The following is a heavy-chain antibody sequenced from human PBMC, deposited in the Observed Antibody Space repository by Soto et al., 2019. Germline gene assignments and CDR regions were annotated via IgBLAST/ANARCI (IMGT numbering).Heavy chain of an antibody. CDR2: IWYDGSNK. D-gene: IGHD5-18*01. Sequence: QVQLVESGGGVVQPGRSLRLSCAASGFTFSSYGMHWVRQAPGKGLEWVAVIWYDGSNKYYADSVKGRFTISRDNSKNTLYLQMNGLRAEDTAVYYCASVSVSGSGYRDLDYGGQGTLVTVSS. CDR3: ASVSVSGSGYRDLDY. J-gene: IGHJ4*02. V-gene: IGHV3-33*01. CDR1: GFTFSSYG.